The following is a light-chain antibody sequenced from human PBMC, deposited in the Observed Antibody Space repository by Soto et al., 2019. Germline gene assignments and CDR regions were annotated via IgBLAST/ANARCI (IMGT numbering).Light chain of an antibody. V-gene: IGLV2-14*01. CDR1: SSDVGGYNY. Sequence: QSALTQPASVSGSPGQSITISCTGTSSDVGGYNYVSWYQQHPGKAPKLMIYDVTSRPSGVSNRFSGSKSDNMASLTISGLQAEDEADYYCSSYTSTSTLEVFGGGTKLTVL. CDR3: SSYTSTSTLEV. CDR2: DVT. J-gene: IGLJ2*01.